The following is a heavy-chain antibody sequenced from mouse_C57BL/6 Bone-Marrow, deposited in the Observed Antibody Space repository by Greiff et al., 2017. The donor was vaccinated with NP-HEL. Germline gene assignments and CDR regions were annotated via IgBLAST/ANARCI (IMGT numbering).Heavy chain of an antibody. CDR1: GYTFTDYN. V-gene: IGHV1-22*01. Sequence: EVQLVESGPELVKPGASVKMSCKASGYTFTDYNMHWVKQSHGKSLEWIGYINPNNGGTSYNQKFKGKATLTVNKSSSTAYMELRSLTSEDSAVYYCAREEYSNYDGFAYWGQGTLVTVSA. J-gene: IGHJ3*01. CDR3: AREEYSNYDGFAY. CDR2: INPNNGGT. D-gene: IGHD2-5*01.